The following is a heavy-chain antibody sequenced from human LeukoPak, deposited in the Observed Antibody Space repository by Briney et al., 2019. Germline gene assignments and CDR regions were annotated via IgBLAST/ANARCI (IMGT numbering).Heavy chain of an antibody. V-gene: IGHV1-2*02. CDR1: GYTFTGYY. CDR3: ARDYLVGAPLDS. J-gene: IGHJ4*02. CDR2: INPNSGGT. Sequence: ASVKVSCKASGYTFTGYYMHWVRQAPGQGLQWMGWINPNSGGTNYAQKFQGRVTMTRDTSISTAYMELSRLRSDDTAVYYCARDYLVGAPLDSWGQGTLVTVSS. D-gene: IGHD1-26*01.